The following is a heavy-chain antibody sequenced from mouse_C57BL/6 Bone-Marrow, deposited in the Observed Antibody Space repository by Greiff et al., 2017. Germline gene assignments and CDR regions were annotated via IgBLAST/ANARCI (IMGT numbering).Heavy chain of an antibody. CDR3: ASWLLLYWYFDV. V-gene: IGHV1-64*01. CDR2: IHPNSGST. J-gene: IGHJ1*03. CDR1: GYTFTSYW. D-gene: IGHD2-3*01. Sequence: QVQLQQPGAELVKPGASVKLSCKASGYTFTSYWMHWVKQRPGQGLEWIGMIHPNSGSTNYNEKFKSKATLTVDKSSSTAYMQLSSLTSEDSAVYYWASWLLLYWYFDVWGTGTTVTVSA.